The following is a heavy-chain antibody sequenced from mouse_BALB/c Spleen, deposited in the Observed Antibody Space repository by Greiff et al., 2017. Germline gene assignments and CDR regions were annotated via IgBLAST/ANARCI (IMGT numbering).Heavy chain of an antibody. CDR2: IDPETGGT. D-gene: IGHD2-14*01. Sequence: VKLVESGAELVRPGASVTLSCKASGYTFTDYEMHWVKQTPVHGLEWIGAIDPETGGTAYKQKFKGKATLTADKSSSTAYMELRSLTSEDSAVYDCTRSAYRYDGFAYWGQGTLVTVSA. V-gene: IGHV1-15*01. J-gene: IGHJ3*01. CDR3: TRSAYRYDGFAY. CDR1: GYTFTDYE.